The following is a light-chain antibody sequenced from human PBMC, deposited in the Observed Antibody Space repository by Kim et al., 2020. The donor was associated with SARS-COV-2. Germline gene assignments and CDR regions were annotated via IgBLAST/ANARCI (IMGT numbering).Light chain of an antibody. CDR3: ASYDVSLNGSV. CDR1: SCNIRAGKA. Sequence: TSSAAGSCNIRAGKALHWYQQVPGTAPKLLIYGNNKRPSGVPDRFSGSKSGTSASLAITGLQAEDEADYYCASYDVSLNGSVFGGGTKLTVL. J-gene: IGLJ3*02. CDR2: GNN. V-gene: IGLV1-40*01.